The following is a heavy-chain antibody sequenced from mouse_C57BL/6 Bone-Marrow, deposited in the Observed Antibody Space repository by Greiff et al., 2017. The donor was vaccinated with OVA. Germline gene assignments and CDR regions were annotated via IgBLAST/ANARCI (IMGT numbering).Heavy chain of an antibody. CDR1: GYSITSGYY. J-gene: IGHJ4*01. V-gene: IGHV3-6*01. Sequence: DVQLVESGPGLVKPSQSLSLTCSVTGYSITSGYYWNWIRQFPGNKLEWMGYISYDGSNNYNPSLKNRISITRDTSKNQFFLKLNSVTTEDTATYYCARERSGGSESLYAMDYWGQGTSVTVSS. D-gene: IGHD1-1*01. CDR3: ARERSGGSESLYAMDY. CDR2: ISYDGSN.